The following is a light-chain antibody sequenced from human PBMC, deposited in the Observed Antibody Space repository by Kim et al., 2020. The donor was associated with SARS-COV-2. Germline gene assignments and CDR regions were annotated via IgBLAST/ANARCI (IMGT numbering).Light chain of an antibody. CDR3: QAWDSSPQGV. J-gene: IGLJ3*02. V-gene: IGLV3-1*01. Sequence: SYELTQPPSVSVSPGQTASITCSGDKLGDKYACWYQQKPGQSPVLVIYQDSKRPSGIPERFSGSNSGNTATLTISGTQAMDEAVYYCQAWDSSPQGVFGGGTKVTVL. CDR2: QDS. CDR1: KLGDKY.